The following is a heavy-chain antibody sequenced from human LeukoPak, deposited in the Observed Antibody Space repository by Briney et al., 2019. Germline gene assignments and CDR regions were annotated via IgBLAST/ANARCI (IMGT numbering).Heavy chain of an antibody. D-gene: IGHD3-22*01. V-gene: IGHV4-34*01. CDR2: INHSGST. CDR3: ARHHYDSSGYMDPFDY. J-gene: IGHJ4*02. CDR1: GGSFSGYY. Sequence: SETLSLTCAVYGGSFSGYYWSWIRQPPGKGLEWIGEINHSGSTNYNPSLKSRVTISVDTSKNQFSLKLSSVTAADTAVYYCARHHYDSSGYMDPFDYWGQGTLVTVSS.